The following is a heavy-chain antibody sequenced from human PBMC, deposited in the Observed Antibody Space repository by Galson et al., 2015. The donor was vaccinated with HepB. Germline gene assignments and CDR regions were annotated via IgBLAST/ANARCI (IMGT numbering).Heavy chain of an antibody. D-gene: IGHD5-12*01. J-gene: IGHJ4*02. Sequence: SLRLSCAASGFTFSTYAMSWVRQAPGKGLEWVSGISGIDGSTYYADSVKGRFTISRDNSKNTLFLQMNSQRADDTAVYYCARQLAIDYWGQGTLVTVSS. CDR3: ARQLAIDY. CDR1: GFTFSTYA. CDR2: ISGIDGST. V-gene: IGHV3-23*01.